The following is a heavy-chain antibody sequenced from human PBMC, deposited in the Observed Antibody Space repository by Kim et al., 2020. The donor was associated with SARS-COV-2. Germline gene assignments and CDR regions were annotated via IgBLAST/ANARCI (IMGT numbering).Heavy chain of an antibody. CDR1: GGSFSGYY. CDR3: ATTTKYYVILTAYSGFDY. V-gene: IGHV4-34*01. D-gene: IGHD3-9*01. J-gene: IGHJ4*02. CDR2: INHSGST. Sequence: SETLSLTCAVSGGSFSGYYWSWIRQPPGKGLEWIGEINHSGSTNYNPSLKSRVTISVDTSKNQFSLKLSSVTAADTAVYYCATTTKYYVILTAYSGFDYCGQGTLVTVSP.